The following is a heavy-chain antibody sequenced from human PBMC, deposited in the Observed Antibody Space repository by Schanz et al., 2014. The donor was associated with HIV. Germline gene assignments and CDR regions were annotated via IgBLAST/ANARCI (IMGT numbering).Heavy chain of an antibody. Sequence: VQLVESGGGLVQPGRSLRLSCAVSGFIFSDYYMSWIRQAPGKGLEWVSYISSSGRTIYYADSVKGRFTISRDNAKNSLYLQMNSLRVEDTAVYYCASRGGSSWYENWFDPWGQGTLVTVSS. J-gene: IGHJ5*02. CDR1: GFIFSDYY. CDR3: ASRGGSSWYENWFDP. D-gene: IGHD6-13*01. CDR2: ISSSGRTI. V-gene: IGHV3-11*01.